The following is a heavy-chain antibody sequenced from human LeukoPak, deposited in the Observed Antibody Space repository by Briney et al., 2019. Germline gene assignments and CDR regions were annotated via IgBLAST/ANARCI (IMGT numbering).Heavy chain of an antibody. CDR3: AKWGGSYYGLFDY. J-gene: IGHJ4*02. CDR1: GFTFSSYG. V-gene: IGHV3-30*02. Sequence: SGGSLRLSCAASGFTFSSYGMQWVRQAPGRGLEWVAFIRYDGSNKYYADSVKGRFTISRDNSENTLYLQMNSLRAEDTAVYYRAKWGGSYYGLFDYWGKGTLVTVSS. CDR2: IRYDGSNK. D-gene: IGHD1-26*01.